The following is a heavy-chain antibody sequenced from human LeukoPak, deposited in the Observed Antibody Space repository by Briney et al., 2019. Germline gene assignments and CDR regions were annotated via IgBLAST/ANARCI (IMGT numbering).Heavy chain of an antibody. CDR1: GLTVGFKC. CDR2: IYSGGSS. D-gene: IGHD5-12*01. Sequence: GGSLRLSYAASGLTVGFKCMSWVRQAPGKGLEWVSIIYSGGSSYYADSVKGRFTVSRDTSKNTLYLQMNSLRAEDTAVYYCATRPDGNDVPYFDYWGQGILVTVSS. V-gene: IGHV3-66*01. J-gene: IGHJ4*02. CDR3: ATRPDGNDVPYFDY.